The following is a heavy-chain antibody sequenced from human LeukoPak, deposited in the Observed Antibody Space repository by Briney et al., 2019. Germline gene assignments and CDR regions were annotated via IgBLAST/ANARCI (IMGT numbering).Heavy chain of an antibody. V-gene: IGHV3-23*01. D-gene: IGHD3-22*01. J-gene: IGHJ4*02. CDR3: AKESGVYYDSSGYYYFDY. CDR1: GFTFSSYA. CDR2: ISGSGGST. Sequence: GGSLRLSCAASGFTFSSYAMNWVRQAPGKGLEWVSAISGSGGSTYYADSVEGRFTISRDNSKNTLYLQMNSLRAEDTAVYYCAKESGVYYDSSGYYYFDYWGQGTLVTVSS.